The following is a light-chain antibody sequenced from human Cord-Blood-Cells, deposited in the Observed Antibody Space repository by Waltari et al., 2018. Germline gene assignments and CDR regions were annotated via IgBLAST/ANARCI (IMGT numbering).Light chain of an antibody. J-gene: IGKJ1*01. CDR1: QSISSY. CDR2: AAS. CDR3: HQSYSTPRT. V-gene: IGKV1-39*01. Sequence: DIQMTQSPSSLSASVGDRVTITCRASQSISSYLNWYQQKPGKAPKLLIYAASSLQSGLPSRFNGSGSGTDFTLTISCLQPEDFAAYYCHQSYSTPRTFGQGTKVEIK.